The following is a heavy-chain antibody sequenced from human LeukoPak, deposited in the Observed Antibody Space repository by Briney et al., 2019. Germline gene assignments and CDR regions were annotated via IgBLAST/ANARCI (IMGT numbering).Heavy chain of an antibody. V-gene: IGHV4-61*01. CDR2: IYYSGST. CDR1: GGSVSSGSYY. D-gene: IGHD3-9*01. J-gene: IGHJ6*04. CDR3: ASLLRYFDWLLAPSYYYGMDV. Sequence: SETLSLTCTVSGGSVSSGSYYWSWIRQLPGKGLEWIGYIYYSGSTNYNPSLKSRVTISVDTSKNQFSLKLSSVTAADTAVYYCASLLRYFDWLLAPSYYYGMDVWGKGTTVTVSS.